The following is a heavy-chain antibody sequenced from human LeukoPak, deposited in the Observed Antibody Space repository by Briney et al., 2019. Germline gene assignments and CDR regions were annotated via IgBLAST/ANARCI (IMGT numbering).Heavy chain of an antibody. Sequence: PGGSLRLSCAASGFTFSSYAMSWVRQAPGKGLEWVSAISGSCGSTYYADSVKGRFTISRDNSKNTLYLQMNSLRADDTAVYYCSKALSGRHYASFDYWGQGPLVPVSS. CDR2: ISGSCGST. CDR3: SKALSGRHYASFDY. V-gene: IGHV3-23*01. CDR1: GFTFSSYA. J-gene: IGHJ4*02. D-gene: IGHD1-26*01.